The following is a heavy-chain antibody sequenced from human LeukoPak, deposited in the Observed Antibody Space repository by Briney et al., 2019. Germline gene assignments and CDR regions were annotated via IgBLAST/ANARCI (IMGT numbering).Heavy chain of an antibody. J-gene: IGHJ4*02. CDR2: INGYDSNS. V-gene: IGHV1-18*01. CDR3: ARDNPYHSGVHYNPFDL. D-gene: IGHD3-10*01. Sequence: ASVKVSCKASGYTFSTYGISWVRQAPGQGLAWMGWINGYDSNSKYAQTLQGRVTLTTDTAKSTAYMELRSLTSDDTAVYYCARDNPYHSGVHYNPFDLWGQGTLVTVSS. CDR1: GYTFSTYG.